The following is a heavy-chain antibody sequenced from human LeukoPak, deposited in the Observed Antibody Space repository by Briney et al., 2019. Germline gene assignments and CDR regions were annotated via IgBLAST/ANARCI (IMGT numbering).Heavy chain of an antibody. V-gene: IGHV1-2*02. CDR2: INPTTGGT. D-gene: IGHD2-8*02. CDR1: GYTFTDYY. Sequence: ASVKVSCRASGYTFTDYYIHWVRQAPGHGLEWMGWINPTTGGTRYAQKFQGRVTMTGDTSISTAFMELSSLRSDDTAVFYCVRPGFCTSESCEGLDYWGQGTLVTVSS. CDR3: VRPGFCTSESCEGLDY. J-gene: IGHJ4*02.